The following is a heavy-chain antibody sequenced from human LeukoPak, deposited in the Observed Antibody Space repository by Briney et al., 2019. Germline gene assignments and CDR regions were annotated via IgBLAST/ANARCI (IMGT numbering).Heavy chain of an antibody. CDR3: ARDRWVAGKFEVDLDY. CDR1: GFSFRNHE. CDR2: NSTSGRNI. Sequence: PGGSLRLSCAASGFSFRNHEMNWVRQAPGKGLEWVSYNSTSGRNIYYADSVKGRFTISRDNAENALYLRMNSLRAEDTAVYYCARDRWVAGKFEVDLDYWGQGTLVTVS. J-gene: IGHJ4*02. V-gene: IGHV3-48*03. D-gene: IGHD6-19*01.